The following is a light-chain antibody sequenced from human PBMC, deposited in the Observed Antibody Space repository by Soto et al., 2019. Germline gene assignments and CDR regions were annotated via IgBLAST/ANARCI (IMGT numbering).Light chain of an antibody. CDR1: QSVRSN. CDR3: QQYSNWPPLT. J-gene: IGKJ4*01. Sequence: EIVLTQSPATLSVSPGERATLCCRASQSVRSNLAWYQQKAGQAPRLLIFDASTRATNIPARFSGSGSGTEFTLTISSLQSEDFAVYYCQQYSNWPPLTFGGGTKVEIK. V-gene: IGKV3-15*01. CDR2: DAS.